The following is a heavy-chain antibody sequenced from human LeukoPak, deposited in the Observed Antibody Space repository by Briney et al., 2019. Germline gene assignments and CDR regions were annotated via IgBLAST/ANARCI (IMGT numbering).Heavy chain of an antibody. CDR2: IHTNGNT. V-gene: IGHV3-53*01. Sequence: PGGSLRLSCAASGLIVSSNYMTWVRQAPGKGLEWVSIIHTNGNTYYADSVKGRFTISRDNSKNTLYLQMNSQRTEDTAVYYCASSRTAASSNWFDPWGQGTLVTVSS. CDR1: GLIVSSNY. D-gene: IGHD6-13*01. J-gene: IGHJ5*02. CDR3: ASSRTAASSNWFDP.